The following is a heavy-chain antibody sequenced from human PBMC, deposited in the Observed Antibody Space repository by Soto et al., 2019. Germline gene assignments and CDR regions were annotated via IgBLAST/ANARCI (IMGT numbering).Heavy chain of an antibody. D-gene: IGHD3-22*01. J-gene: IGHJ4*02. CDR1: GGSISSCGGYY. CDR3: ATTSSYDSSGYYPLDY. CDR2: IYYSGST. Sequence: TLSLTCTVSGGSISSCGGYYWIWIRQLPGKGLEWIGYIYYSGSTYYNPSLKSRLSISLDTSENQFSLKLSSVTAADTAVYYCATTSSYDSSGYYPLDYWGQGALVTVSS. V-gene: IGHV4-31*03.